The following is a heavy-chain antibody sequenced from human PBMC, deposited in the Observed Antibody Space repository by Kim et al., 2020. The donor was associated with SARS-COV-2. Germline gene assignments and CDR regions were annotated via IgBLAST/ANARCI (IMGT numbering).Heavy chain of an antibody. V-gene: IGHV4-61*02. D-gene: IGHD3-22*01. Sequence: SETLSLTCTVSGGSISSGSYYWSWIRQPAGKGLEWIGRIYTSGSTNYNPSLKIRVTISVDTSKNQFSLKLSSVTAADTAVYYCARVRTMILNGDAFDIWGQGTMVTVSS. CDR2: IYTSGST. CDR1: GGSISSGSYY. J-gene: IGHJ3*02. CDR3: ARVRTMILNGDAFDI.